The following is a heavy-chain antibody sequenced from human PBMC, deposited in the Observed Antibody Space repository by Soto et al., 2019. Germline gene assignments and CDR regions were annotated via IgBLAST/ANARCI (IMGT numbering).Heavy chain of an antibody. D-gene: IGHD3-9*01. CDR3: ARGQKTHYDILTGYYGGYYYYYGMDV. CDR1: GGSFSGYY. J-gene: IGHJ6*02. V-gene: IGHV4-34*01. Sequence: SETLSLTCAVYGGSFSGYYWSWIRQPPGKGLEWIGEINHSGSTNYNPSLKSRVTISVDTSKNQFSLKLSSVTAADTAVYYCARGQKTHYDILTGYYGGYYYYYGMDVWGQGTTVTVSS. CDR2: INHSGST.